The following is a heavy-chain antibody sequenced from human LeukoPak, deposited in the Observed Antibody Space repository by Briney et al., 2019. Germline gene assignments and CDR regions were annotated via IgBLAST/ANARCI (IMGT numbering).Heavy chain of an antibody. CDR1: GFTFSSYS. Sequence: GGSLRLSCAASGFTFSSYSMNWVRQAPGKGLEWVSYISSSSSTIYYADSVKGRFTISRDNAKNTLYLQMNSLRADDTAVYFCAKMSGVVWFGELRLPFDSWGQGTLVTVSS. CDR2: ISSSSSTI. V-gene: IGHV3-48*01. CDR3: AKMSGVVWFGELRLPFDS. J-gene: IGHJ4*02. D-gene: IGHD3-10*01.